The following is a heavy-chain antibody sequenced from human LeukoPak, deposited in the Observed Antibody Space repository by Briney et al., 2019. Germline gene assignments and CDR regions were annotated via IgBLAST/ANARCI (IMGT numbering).Heavy chain of an antibody. V-gene: IGHV1-8*01. J-gene: IGHJ4*02. CDR2: MNPNSGNT. CDR1: GYTFTSFD. D-gene: IGHD3-10*01. Sequence: VASVKVSCKASGYTFTSFDINWVRQATGQGLEWMGWMNPNSGNTGYAQKFQGRVTMTRDTSISTAYMELSSLRSEDTAVYYCARGPIYGSGSYFDYWGQGTLVTVSS. CDR3: ARGPIYGSGSYFDY.